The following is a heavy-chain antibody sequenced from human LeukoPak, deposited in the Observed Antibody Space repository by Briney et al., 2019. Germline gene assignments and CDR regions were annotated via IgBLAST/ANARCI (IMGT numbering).Heavy chain of an antibody. Sequence: SETLSLTCAVSGGSISSGGYSWSWIRQPPGKGLEWIGYIYHSGSTYYNPSLKSRVTISVDRSKNQFSLKLSSVTAADTAVYYCARGNTYYDILTGYGTNWFDRWGQGTLVTVSS. D-gene: IGHD3-9*01. J-gene: IGHJ5*02. V-gene: IGHV4-30-2*01. CDR3: ARGNTYYDILTGYGTNWFDR. CDR1: GGSISSGGYS. CDR2: IYHSGST.